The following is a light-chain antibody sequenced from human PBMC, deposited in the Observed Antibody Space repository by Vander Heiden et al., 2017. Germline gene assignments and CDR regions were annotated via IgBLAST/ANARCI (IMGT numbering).Light chain of an antibody. CDR2: SNN. V-gene: IGLV1-40*01. CDR3: QSFDSSLRTYV. J-gene: IGLJ1*01. CDR1: SSEMGTGYD. Sequence: QSVLTQPPSVSGAPGQRITISCTGGSSEMGTGYDVHWYQHIPGIAPKLLLHSNNNRPSGVPERFSGFRSGTSAFLAITGLQAEDEADYYCQSFDSSLRTYVFGTGTKVTVL.